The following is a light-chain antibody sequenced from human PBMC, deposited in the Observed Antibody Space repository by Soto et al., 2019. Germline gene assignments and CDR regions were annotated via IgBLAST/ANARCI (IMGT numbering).Light chain of an antibody. CDR3: QQRSNWSLT. CDR2: DAS. J-gene: IGKJ4*01. Sequence: EIVLTPSPPTLSLPPGESATLCFRATRSVSSYLAWYQQKPGQAPRLLIYDASNRATGIPARLSGSGSGTDFTLTISSLEPEDFAVYYCQQRSNWSLTFGGGTKVDI. V-gene: IGKV3-11*01. CDR1: RSVSSY.